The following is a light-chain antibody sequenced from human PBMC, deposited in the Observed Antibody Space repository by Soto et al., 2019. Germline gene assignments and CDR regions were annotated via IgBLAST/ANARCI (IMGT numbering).Light chain of an antibody. Sequence: QSALTQPASVSGSPGQSLTISCTGSSTDVGNSKFVSWYQLHPGQAPKLMSYEGTKRPSGTSNRFSGSYSGNTASLTISGLQTEDEADYYCCSHAGTYTLVFGGGTKLTVL. CDR3: CSHAGTYTLV. CDR2: EGT. J-gene: IGLJ3*02. V-gene: IGLV2-23*01. CDR1: STDVGNSKF.